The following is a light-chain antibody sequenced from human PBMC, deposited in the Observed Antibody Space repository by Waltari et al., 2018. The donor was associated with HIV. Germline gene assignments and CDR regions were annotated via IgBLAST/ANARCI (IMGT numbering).Light chain of an antibody. CDR1: SSDIGYYNY. J-gene: IGLJ3*02. CDR2: DVS. Sequence: QFALTQPASVSGSPGQSITISCTGSSSDIGYYNYVSWYQQHPGKAPKLIIYDVSNRPSGISSRFSGSKSCNTASLTISGLQAEDEADYFCSSLTNSATLSVLFGGGTQLTVL. V-gene: IGLV2-14*03. CDR3: SSLTNSATLSVL.